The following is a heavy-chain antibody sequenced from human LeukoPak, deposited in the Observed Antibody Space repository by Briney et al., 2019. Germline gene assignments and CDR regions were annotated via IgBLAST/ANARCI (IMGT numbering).Heavy chain of an antibody. J-gene: IGHJ4*02. CDR1: GHTLKDLS. Sequence: GASVKVCCKAFGHTLKDLSIHWVRQAPGKGLEWLGGFDPEDDERMYAPKFQGRVTVTEDNSIDTAYMELTSLSSDDTVVYYCSTETAGNYWGQGTLVTVSS. V-gene: IGHV1-24*01. CDR3: STETAGNY. CDR2: FDPEDDER.